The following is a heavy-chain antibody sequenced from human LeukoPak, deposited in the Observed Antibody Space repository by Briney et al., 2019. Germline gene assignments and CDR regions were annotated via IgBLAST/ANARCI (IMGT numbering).Heavy chain of an antibody. CDR2: ISSSSSYI. V-gene: IGHV3-21*01. CDR3: ARGADGVSSNSRGWFDP. J-gene: IGHJ5*02. D-gene: IGHD2-15*01. Sequence: GGSLRLSCAASGFTFNRYNMNWVRRAPGKGLEWVSSISSSSSYIYYADSVRGRFTISRDNAKNSLYLQMNSLRAEDTAVYSCARGADGVSSNSRGWFDPWGQGTLVTVSS. CDR1: GFTFNRYN.